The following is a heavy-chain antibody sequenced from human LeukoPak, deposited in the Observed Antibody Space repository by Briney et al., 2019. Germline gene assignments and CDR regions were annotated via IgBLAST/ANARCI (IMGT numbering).Heavy chain of an antibody. CDR3: ARVGSGYYYHYYGMDV. Sequence: GGSLRLSCAASGFTFSSYAMHWVRQAPGKGLEWVAVISYDGSNKYYADSVKGRFTISRDNSKNTLYLQMNSLRAEDTAVYYCARVGSGYYYHYYGMDVWGQGTTVTVSS. J-gene: IGHJ6*02. CDR1: GFTFSSYA. D-gene: IGHD3-22*01. CDR2: ISYDGSNK. V-gene: IGHV3-30*04.